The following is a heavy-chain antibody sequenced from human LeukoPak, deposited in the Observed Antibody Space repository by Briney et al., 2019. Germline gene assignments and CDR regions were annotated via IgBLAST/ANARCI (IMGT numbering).Heavy chain of an antibody. D-gene: IGHD5-24*01. Sequence: GESLKISCKGSGYSFTSYWIGWVRQMPGKGLEWMEIIYPGDSDTRYSPSFQGQVTISADKSISTAYLQWSSLKASDTAMYYCARLIIGDGYNHNWFDPWGQGTLVTVSS. CDR2: IYPGDSDT. J-gene: IGHJ5*02. V-gene: IGHV5-51*01. CDR3: ARLIIGDGYNHNWFDP. CDR1: GYSFTSYW.